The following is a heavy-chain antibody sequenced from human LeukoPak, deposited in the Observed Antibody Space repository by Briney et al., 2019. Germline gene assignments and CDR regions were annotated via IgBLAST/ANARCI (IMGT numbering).Heavy chain of an antibody. CDR3: ARGPYGSGSYYNSYYYYYYMDV. V-gene: IGHV4-34*01. CDR1: GGSFSGYY. CDR2: INHSGST. D-gene: IGHD3-10*01. Sequence: SETLSLTCAVYGGSFSGYYWSWIRQPPGKGLEWIGEINHSGSTNYNPSLKSRVTISVDTSKNQFSLKLSSVTAADTAVYYCARGPYGSGSYYNSYYYYYYMDVWGKGTTVTVSS. J-gene: IGHJ6*03.